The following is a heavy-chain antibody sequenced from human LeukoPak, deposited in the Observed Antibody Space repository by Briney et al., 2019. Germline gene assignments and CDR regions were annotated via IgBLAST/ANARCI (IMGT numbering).Heavy chain of an antibody. CDR2: ISAYNGNT. V-gene: IGHV1-18*01. Sequence: ASVKVSCKASGYTFTSYGISWVRQAPGQGLEWMGWISAYNGNTNYAQKLQGRVTMTTDISTSTAYMELRSLRSDDTAVYCCARDPHLDYEGMDVWGQGTTVTVSS. J-gene: IGHJ6*02. CDR3: ARDPHLDYEGMDV. CDR1: GYTFTSYG.